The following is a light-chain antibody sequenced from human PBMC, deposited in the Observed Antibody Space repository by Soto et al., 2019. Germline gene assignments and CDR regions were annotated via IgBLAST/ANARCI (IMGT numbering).Light chain of an antibody. V-gene: IGKV1-6*01. J-gene: IGKJ4*01. CDR2: GAS. CDR3: QPYDNLPLT. CDR1: QGIGNA. Sequence: ATQMIQAPCTMYASVGDRVTISCRASQGIGNALGWYQQKPGKPLKVLIYGASNLQSGVPSRFSGSGSGTDFTFTMNSLQPEDIATYYCQPYDNLPLTVGGGTKVDIK.